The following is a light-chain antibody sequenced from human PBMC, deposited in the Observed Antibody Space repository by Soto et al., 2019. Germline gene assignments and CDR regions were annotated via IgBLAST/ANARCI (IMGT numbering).Light chain of an antibody. CDR2: GAS. CDR1: QSVSSSY. V-gene: IGKV3-15*01. J-gene: IGKJ1*01. CDR3: QQYNNWPRT. Sequence: IVLTQSLGTLSLSPGERATLSCRAGQSVSSSYLAWYQQKPGQAPRLLIYGASTRAIDIPARFSGSGSETEFTLTISSLQSEDCAVYYCQQYNNWPRTFGQGTKVDI.